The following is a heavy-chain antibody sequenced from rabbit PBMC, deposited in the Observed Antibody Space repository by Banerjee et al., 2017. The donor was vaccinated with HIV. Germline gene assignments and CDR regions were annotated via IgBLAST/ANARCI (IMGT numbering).Heavy chain of an antibody. Sequence: QLEESGGGLVQPGGSLKLSCKASGFDFSSYYMSWVRQAPGKGLEWIGYIDPVFGNTYYASWVNGRFPISSHNAQNTLYLQLNSLTAADTATYFCVRDRSTYGGDSGATGLRGPGTLVTVS. CDR1: GFDFSSYY. V-gene: IGHV1S7*01. CDR2: IDPVFGNT. CDR3: VRDRSTYGGDSGATGL. D-gene: IGHD2-1*01. J-gene: IGHJ4*01.